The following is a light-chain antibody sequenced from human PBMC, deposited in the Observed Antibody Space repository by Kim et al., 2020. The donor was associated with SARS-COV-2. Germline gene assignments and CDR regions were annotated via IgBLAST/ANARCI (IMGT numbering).Light chain of an antibody. CDR1: QSVISH. J-gene: IGKJ1*01. CDR2: GAS. Sequence: VSPGERAPLSCRARQSVISHLSWYQQQPRQAHRLLIYGASTRATGIPARFSGSGSGTEFTLTISSLQSEYFAVYYCQQYNNWPRTFGQGTKVDIK. CDR3: QQYNNWPRT. V-gene: IGKV3-15*01.